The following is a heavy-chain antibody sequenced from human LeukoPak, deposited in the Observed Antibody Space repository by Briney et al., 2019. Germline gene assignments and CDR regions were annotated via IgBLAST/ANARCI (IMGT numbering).Heavy chain of an antibody. CDR2: IIPIFGTA. CDR1: GYTFTYRY. V-gene: IGHV1-69*05. D-gene: IGHD3-22*01. CDR3: ASSNYYDSSGYYDY. J-gene: IGHJ4*02. Sequence: ASVKVSCKASGYTFTYRYLHWVRQAPGQGLEWMGRIIPIFGTANYAQKFQGRVTITTDESTSTAYMELSSLRSEDTAVYYCASSNYYDSSGYYDYWGQGTLVTVSS.